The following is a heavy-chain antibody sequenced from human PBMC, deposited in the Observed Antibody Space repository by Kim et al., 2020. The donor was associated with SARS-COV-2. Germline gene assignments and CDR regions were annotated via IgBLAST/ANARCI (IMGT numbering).Heavy chain of an antibody. D-gene: IGHD3-16*01. CDR3: ARRGDY. V-gene: IGHV3-23*01. J-gene: IGHJ4*02. CDR2: GSGGST. Sequence: GSGGSTYYADSVKGRFTISRDNSKNTLYLQMNNLRAEDTALYYCARRGDYWGQGTLVTVSS.